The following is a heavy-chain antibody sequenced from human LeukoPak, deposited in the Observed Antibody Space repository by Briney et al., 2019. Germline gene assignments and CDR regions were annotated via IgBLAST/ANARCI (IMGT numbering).Heavy chain of an antibody. Sequence: ASVKVSCKASGYTFTSYGISWVRQAPGQGLGWMGWISAYNGNTNYAQKLQGRVTMTTDTSTSTAYMELRSLRSDDTAVYYCARDLNCSGGSCYSGYWGQGTLVTVSS. D-gene: IGHD2-15*01. CDR1: GYTFTSYG. J-gene: IGHJ4*02. CDR3: ARDLNCSGGSCYSGY. V-gene: IGHV1-18*01. CDR2: ISAYNGNT.